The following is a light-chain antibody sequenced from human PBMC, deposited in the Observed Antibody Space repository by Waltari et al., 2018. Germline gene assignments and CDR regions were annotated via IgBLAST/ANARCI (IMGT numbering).Light chain of an antibody. CDR3: QTWDPDTVV. CDR2: IDGGGGH. J-gene: IGLJ2*01. V-gene: IGLV4-69*01. CDR1: SEHSAYA. Sequence: QLAVTQSPSASASLGASVKPPCPLSSEHSAYAIAWHQHQPEKGPRCLMQIDGGGGHTKGDGIPDLFSGCSSGAERYLTIASLQYEDDAAYYCQTWDPDTVVFGGGTKLTV.